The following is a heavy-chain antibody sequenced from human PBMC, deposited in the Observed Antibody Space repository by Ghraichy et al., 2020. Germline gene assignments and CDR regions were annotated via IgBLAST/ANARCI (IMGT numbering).Heavy chain of an antibody. CDR2: MNPNSGNT. CDR1: GYTFTSYD. V-gene: IGHV1-8*02. D-gene: IGHD2-2*02. Sequence: ASVKVSCKASGYTFTSYDINWVRQATGQGLEWMGWMNPNSGNTGYAQKFQGRVTMTRNTSISTAYMELSSLRSEDTAVYYCARGDAVVPAAIPAYYYYYMDVWGKGTTVTVSS. CDR3: ARGDAVVPAAIPAYYYYYMDV. J-gene: IGHJ6*03.